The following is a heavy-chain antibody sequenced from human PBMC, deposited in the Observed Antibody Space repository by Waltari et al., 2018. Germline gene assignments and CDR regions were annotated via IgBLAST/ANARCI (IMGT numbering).Heavy chain of an antibody. CDR1: GFAFSDYY. Sequence: QVQLVESGGGLVKPGGSLRLSCTASGFAFSDYYMSWIRQAPGKGLEWLSYISSDGSSIYYAESVKGRFTISRDNAKNALYLQIHSLRADDTAVYYCVRDPQSDSASFDYWGQGTLVTVSS. CDR3: VRDPQSDSASFDY. V-gene: IGHV3-11*01. CDR2: ISSDGSSI. J-gene: IGHJ4*02.